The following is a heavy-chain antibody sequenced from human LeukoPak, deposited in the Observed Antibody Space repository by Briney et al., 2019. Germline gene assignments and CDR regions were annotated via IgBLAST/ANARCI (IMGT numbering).Heavy chain of an antibody. CDR2: ISVSGGTT. Sequence: GGSLRLSCATSGFTFSIYAMSWVRQAPGKGLEWVSGISVSGGTTYYADSVKGRFTISRDNTKNTLYLQMNNLRAEDTAVYYCAKGYYSDSSGYYSRGAFDFWGRGTMVTVSS. J-gene: IGHJ3*01. D-gene: IGHD3-22*01. CDR1: GFTFSIYA. V-gene: IGHV3-23*01. CDR3: AKGYYSDSSGYYSRGAFDF.